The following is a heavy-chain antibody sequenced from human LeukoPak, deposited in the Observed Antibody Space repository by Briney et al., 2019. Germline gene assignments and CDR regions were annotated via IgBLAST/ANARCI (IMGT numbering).Heavy chain of an antibody. J-gene: IGHJ5*02. CDR2: INPSGGST. CDR3: ARVGIETGNWFDP. D-gene: IGHD1-20*01. CDR1: GYTFTSYY. Sequence: ASVTVSCKASGYTFTSYYMHWVRQAPGKGLEWMGIINPSGGSTSYAQKFQGRVTMTRDTSTSTVYMELSSLRSEDTAVYYCARVGIETGNWFDPWGQGTLVTVSS. V-gene: IGHV1-46*01.